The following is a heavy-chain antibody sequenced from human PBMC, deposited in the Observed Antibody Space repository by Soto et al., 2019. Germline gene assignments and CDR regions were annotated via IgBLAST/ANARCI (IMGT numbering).Heavy chain of an antibody. CDR3: AREPGYSSGWYVGFDY. Sequence: PSETLSLTCTVSGGSISSYYWSWIRQPPGKGLEWIGYIYYSGSTNYNPSLKSRVTISVDTSKNQFSLKLSSVTAADTAVYYCAREPGYSSGWYVGFDYWGQGTLVTVSS. CDR2: IYYSGST. D-gene: IGHD6-19*01. V-gene: IGHV4-59*01. CDR1: GGSISSYY. J-gene: IGHJ4*02.